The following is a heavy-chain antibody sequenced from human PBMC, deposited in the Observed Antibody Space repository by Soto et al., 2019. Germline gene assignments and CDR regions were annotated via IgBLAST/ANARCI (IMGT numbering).Heavy chain of an antibody. V-gene: IGHV1-2*04. CDR3: ARDGRTGDYYFDY. D-gene: IGHD7-27*01. J-gene: IGHJ4*02. CDR1: GYTFTGYY. CDR2: INPNSGGT. Sequence: ASVKVSCKASGYTFTGYYMHWVRQAPGQGLEWMGWINPNSGGTNYAQKFQGWVTMTRDTSISTAYMELSRLRSDDTAVYYCARDGRTGDYYFDYWGQGTLVTVSS.